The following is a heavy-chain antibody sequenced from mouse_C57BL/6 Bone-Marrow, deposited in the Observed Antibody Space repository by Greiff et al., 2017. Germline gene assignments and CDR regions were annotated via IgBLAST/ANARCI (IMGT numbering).Heavy chain of an antibody. Sequence: QVQLQQPGAELVKPGASVKMSCKASGYTFTSYWITWVKQRPGQGLEWIGDIYPGSGSTNYNEKFKSKATLTVDTSSSTAYMQLSSLTSEYSAVYYCAREDWRFYYAMDYWGQGTSVTVSS. D-gene: IGHD4-1*01. CDR2: IYPGSGST. V-gene: IGHV1-55*01. CDR1: GYTFTSYW. CDR3: AREDWRFYYAMDY. J-gene: IGHJ4*01.